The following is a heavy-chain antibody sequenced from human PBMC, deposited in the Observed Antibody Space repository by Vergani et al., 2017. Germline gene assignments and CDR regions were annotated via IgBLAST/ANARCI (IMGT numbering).Heavy chain of an antibody. CDR1: GYTLTSYG. J-gene: IGHJ4*02. D-gene: IGHD3-10*01. CDR3: ARSTYCCKGSYDY. V-gene: IGHV1-18*04. Sequence: VQLMKSGAEVKKPGASVKVSCKSSGYTLTSYGISWVRQAPGQRLERRGWNSAYNGNTNYAQKLQGRVTMTTDKSTSTAYMELRSLGSDDTAVYCCARSTYCCKGSYDYWGQGTLVTVSS. CDR2: NSAYNGNT.